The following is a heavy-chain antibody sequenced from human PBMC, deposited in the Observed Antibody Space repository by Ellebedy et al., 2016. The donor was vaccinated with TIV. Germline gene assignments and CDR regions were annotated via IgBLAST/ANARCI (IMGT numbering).Heavy chain of an antibody. CDR1: GGSISSGDYY. V-gene: IGHV4-30-4*01. Sequence: MPSETLSLTCTVSGGSISSGDYYWSWIRQPPGKGLEWIGYIYYSGSTYYNPSLKSRVTISVDTSKNQFSLRLSSVTAADTAMYYCARHKTGGGVWPTVFDYWGQGSLVTVSS. CDR3: ARHKTGGGVWPTVFDY. CDR2: IYYSGST. J-gene: IGHJ4*02. D-gene: IGHD1-1*01.